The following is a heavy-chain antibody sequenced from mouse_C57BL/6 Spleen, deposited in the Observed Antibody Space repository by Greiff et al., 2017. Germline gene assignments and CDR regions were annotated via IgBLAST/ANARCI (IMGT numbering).Heavy chain of an antibody. V-gene: IGHV1-85*01. CDR1: GYTFTSYD. J-gene: IGHJ3*01. Sequence: VKLMESGPELVKPGASVKLSCKASGYTFTSYDINWVKQRPGQGLEWIGWIYPRDGSTKYNEKFKGKATLTVDTSSSTAYMELHSLTSEDSAVYFCARENGIYYDYEGAWFAYWGQGTLVTVSA. D-gene: IGHD2-4*01. CDR3: ARENGIYYDYEGAWFAY. CDR2: IYPRDGST.